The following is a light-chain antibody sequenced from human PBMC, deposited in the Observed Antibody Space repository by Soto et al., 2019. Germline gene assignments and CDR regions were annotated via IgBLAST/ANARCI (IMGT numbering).Light chain of an antibody. CDR3: QQYYSYPYT. V-gene: IGKV1-8*01. CDR2: AAS. Sequence: IRMTQSPSSFSASTGDRVTITCRASQGISSYLAWYQQKPGKAPKLLIYAASTLQSGVPSRFSGSGSGTDFTLTISCLQSEDFATYYCQQYYSYPYTFGQGTMLEIK. CDR1: QGISSY. J-gene: IGKJ2*01.